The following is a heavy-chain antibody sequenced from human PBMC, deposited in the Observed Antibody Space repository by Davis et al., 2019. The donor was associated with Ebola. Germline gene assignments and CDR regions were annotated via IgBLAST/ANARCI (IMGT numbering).Heavy chain of an antibody. CDR2: ISSSSSYI. D-gene: IGHD3-10*01. Sequence: GGSLRLSCAASGFTFSSYSMNWVRQAPGKGLEWVSSISSSSSYIYYADSVKGRFTISRDNAKNSLYLQMSSLRAEDTAVYYCARFTMVQGVGSNYYYYGMDVWGQGTTVTVSS. V-gene: IGHV3-21*01. CDR1: GFTFSSYS. CDR3: ARFTMVQGVGSNYYYYGMDV. J-gene: IGHJ6*02.